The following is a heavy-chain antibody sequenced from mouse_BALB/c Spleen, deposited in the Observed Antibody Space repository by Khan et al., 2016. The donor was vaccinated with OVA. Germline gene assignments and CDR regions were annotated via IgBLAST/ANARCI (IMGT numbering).Heavy chain of an antibody. D-gene: IGHD2-14*01. V-gene: IGHV2-6-4*01. J-gene: IGHJ4*01. Sequence: QIQLVQSGPGLVAPSQSLSITCTVSGFSLSRYNIHWVRQPPGKGLEWLGMIWAGGGTDYNSTLKSRLNISKDNSKSQVFLKMNSLQTDDTAMYYCDRADYRYDGYYAMDYWGQGTSVTVSS. CDR3: DRADYRYDGYYAMDY. CDR2: IWAGGGT. CDR1: GFSLSRYN.